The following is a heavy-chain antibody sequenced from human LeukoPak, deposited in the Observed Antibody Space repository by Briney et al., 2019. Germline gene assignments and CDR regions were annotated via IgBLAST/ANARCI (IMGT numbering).Heavy chain of an antibody. CDR3: ARDLVVAATPYYFDY. Sequence: SETLSLTCTVSGGSISSYYWSWIRQPAGKGLEWIGRIYTSGSTNYNPSLKSRVTISVDTSKNQFPLKLSSVTAADTAVYYCARDLVVAATPYYFDYWGQGTLVTVSS. D-gene: IGHD2-15*01. J-gene: IGHJ4*02. V-gene: IGHV4-4*07. CDR2: IYTSGST. CDR1: GGSISSYY.